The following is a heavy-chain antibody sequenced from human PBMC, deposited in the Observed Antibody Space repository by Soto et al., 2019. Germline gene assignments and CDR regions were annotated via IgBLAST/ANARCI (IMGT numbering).Heavy chain of an antibody. J-gene: IGHJ4*02. CDR3: ARSVAVPGAHIDY. Sequence: PSETLSLTCSVSGGSIIGSYWSGIRQSPGKGLEWLGYVYYTGSTNYSPSLRSRVSISVDTSKNEFSLRLSSVTAADTAVYFCARSVAVPGAHIDYWGQGTQVTVSS. D-gene: IGHD6-19*01. V-gene: IGHV4-59*01. CDR1: GGSIIGSY. CDR2: VYYTGST.